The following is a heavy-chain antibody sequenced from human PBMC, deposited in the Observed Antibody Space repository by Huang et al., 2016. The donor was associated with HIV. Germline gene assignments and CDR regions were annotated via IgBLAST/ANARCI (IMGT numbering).Heavy chain of an antibody. CDR1: EYTLTELS. CDR3: ATGFDVFFDF. D-gene: IGHD3-9*01. CDR2: LDPEMGET. J-gene: IGHJ4*02. V-gene: IGHV1-24*01. Sequence: QVQLVQSRAEVKKPGASVKVSCKVSEYTLTELSIHWVRQHPGKGLEWSGGLDPEMGETIYAQKFQGRVTMTEDTATGTAFMELSGLRPEDTAVYYCATGFDVFFDFWGQGTLVTVSS.